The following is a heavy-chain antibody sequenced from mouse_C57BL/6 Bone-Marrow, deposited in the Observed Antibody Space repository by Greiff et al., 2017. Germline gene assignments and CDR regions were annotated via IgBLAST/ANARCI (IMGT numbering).Heavy chain of an antibody. V-gene: IGHV5-6*01. D-gene: IGHD2-5*01. CDR1: GFTFSSYG. J-gene: IGHJ3*01. CDR2: ISSGGSYT. CDR3: AGSNYSAWCAY. Sequence: EVKLVESGGDLVKPGGSLKLSCAASGFTFSSYGMSWVRQTPDKRLEWVATISSGGSYTYYPDSVKGRFTIARDNAKNTLYLQMSSLKSEDTAMYYCAGSNYSAWCAYWGQGTLVTVSA.